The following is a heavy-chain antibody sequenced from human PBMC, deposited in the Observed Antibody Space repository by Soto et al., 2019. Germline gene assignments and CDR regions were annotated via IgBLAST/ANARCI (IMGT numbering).Heavy chain of an antibody. CDR1: GFTFSSYG. CDR2: IWYDGSNK. V-gene: IGHV3-33*08. Sequence: QVQLVESGGGVVQPGRSLRLSCAASGFTFSSYGMHWVRQAPGKGLEWVAVIWYDGSNKYYADSVKGRFTISRDNSKNTLYLKMNSLRAEDTAVYYCARDGEPYYYDSSGRYFDYWGQGTLVTVSS. J-gene: IGHJ4*02. CDR3: ARDGEPYYYDSSGRYFDY. D-gene: IGHD3-22*01.